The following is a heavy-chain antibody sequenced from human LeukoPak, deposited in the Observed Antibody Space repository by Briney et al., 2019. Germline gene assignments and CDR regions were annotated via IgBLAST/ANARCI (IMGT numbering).Heavy chain of an antibody. V-gene: IGHV1-69*01. D-gene: IGHD3-3*01. Sequence: ASVKVSCKASGGTFSSYAISLVRQAPGQGLEWMGGIIPIFGTANYAQKFQGRVTITADESTSTAYMELSSLRSEDTAVYYCARAVKGTIFGVVILHAFDIWGQGTMVTVSS. CDR1: GGTFSSYA. CDR2: IIPIFGTA. J-gene: IGHJ3*02. CDR3: ARAVKGTIFGVVILHAFDI.